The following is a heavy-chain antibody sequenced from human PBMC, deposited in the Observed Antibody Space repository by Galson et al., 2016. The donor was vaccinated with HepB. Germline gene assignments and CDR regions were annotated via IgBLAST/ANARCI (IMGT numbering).Heavy chain of an antibody. V-gene: IGHV3-53*01. CDR1: GFTVSNKY. D-gene: IGHD6-19*01. J-gene: IGHJ6*02. CDR2: IYSGGST. Sequence: SLRLSCAASGFTVSNKYMSWVRQAPGKGLEWLSVIYSGGSTYHADSVKGRFTISRDNSKNTVYLQMNNLRVEDTAVYYCAVEAGIAVAGPEFHYYYGMDVWGQGTTVTVSS. CDR3: AVEAGIAVAGPEFHYYYGMDV.